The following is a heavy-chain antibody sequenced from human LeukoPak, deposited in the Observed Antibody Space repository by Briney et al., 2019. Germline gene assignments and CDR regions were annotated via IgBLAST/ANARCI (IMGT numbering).Heavy chain of an antibody. D-gene: IGHD5-12*01. CDR1: GGSISTYY. J-gene: IGHJ4*02. CDR2: ICHSGST. V-gene: IGHV4-59*01. CDR3: ARGGGYASPIGY. Sequence: PSETLSLTCTLSGGSISTYYWSWIRQPPGKGLEWIGYICHSGSTNYNPSLKSRVTISVDTSKNQFSLKLSSVTAADTAVYYCARGGGYASPIGYWGQGSPGHRLL.